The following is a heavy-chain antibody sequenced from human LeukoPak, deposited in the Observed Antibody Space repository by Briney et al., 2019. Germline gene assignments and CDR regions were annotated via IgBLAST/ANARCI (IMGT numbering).Heavy chain of an antibody. CDR3: ASLIVATIGGGYFDY. J-gene: IGHJ4*02. CDR1: GGSIRTYY. D-gene: IGHD5-12*01. CDR2: IYYSGST. V-gene: IGHV4-59*08. Sequence: SETLSLTCTVSGGSIRTYYWSWIRQPPGKGLEWIGYIYYSGSTKYNPSLKSRVTISVDTSKNQFSLKLSSVTAADTAVYYCASLIVATIGGGYFDYWGQGTLVTVSS.